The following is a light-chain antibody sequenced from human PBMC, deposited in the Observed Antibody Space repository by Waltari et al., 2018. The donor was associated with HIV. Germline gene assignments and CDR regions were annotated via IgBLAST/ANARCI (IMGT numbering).Light chain of an antibody. CDR2: QDR. CDR1: KLGDKY. V-gene: IGLV3-1*01. J-gene: IGLJ2*01. CDR3: QAWDSNTAHVL. Sequence: SYDLTQPPSVSVSPGQTASIPCSGDKLGDKYASWYQQKAGQSPVLVIFQDRQRPSGTPDRFSGSNAGNTATLIISGTQAMDEADYYCQAWDSNTAHVLFGGGTKVTVL.